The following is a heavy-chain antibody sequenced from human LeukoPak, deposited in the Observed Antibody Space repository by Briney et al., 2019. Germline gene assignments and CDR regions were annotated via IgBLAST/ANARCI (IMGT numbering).Heavy chain of an antibody. CDR3: ARGAHYDILTDIDY. Sequence: GASVKVSCKASGYTFTGYYMHWVRQAPGQGLEWMGWINPNSGGTNYAQKFQGRVTMTRDTSISTAHMELSRLRSDDTAVYYCARGAHYDILTDIDYWGQGTLVTVSS. D-gene: IGHD3-9*01. CDR2: INPNSGGT. V-gene: IGHV1-2*02. CDR1: GYTFTGYY. J-gene: IGHJ4*02.